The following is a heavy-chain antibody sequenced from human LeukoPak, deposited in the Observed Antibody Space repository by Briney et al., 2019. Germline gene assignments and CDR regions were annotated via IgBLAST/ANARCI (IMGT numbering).Heavy chain of an antibody. D-gene: IGHD2-15*01. V-gene: IGHV3-30-3*01. CDR1: GFTFSFYA. Sequence: PGGSLRLSCAASGFTFSFYAFHWVRQAPGKGLEWVAVMSHDGSNKYHADSVKGRFTISRDNSKNMLHLQMTSLRPDDTAVYYCARDPCSGSHCYGWAFDLWGQGSMVTVSS. J-gene: IGHJ3*01. CDR3: ARDPCSGSHCYGWAFDL. CDR2: MSHDGSNK.